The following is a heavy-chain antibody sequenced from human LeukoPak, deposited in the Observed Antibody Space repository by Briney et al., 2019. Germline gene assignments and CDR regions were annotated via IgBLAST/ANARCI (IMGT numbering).Heavy chain of an antibody. CDR1: GSTFSSYG. J-gene: IGHJ4*02. Sequence: GGSLRLSCAASGSTFSSYGMHWVRQAPGKGLEWVAFIRYDGRIKHYADSVKGRFTISRDNSKKMVHLQMDSLRADDTAIYYCAKDHSASDAGYWGQGTLVTVSS. CDR2: IRYDGRIK. V-gene: IGHV3-30*02. D-gene: IGHD2-21*01. CDR3: AKDHSASDAGY.